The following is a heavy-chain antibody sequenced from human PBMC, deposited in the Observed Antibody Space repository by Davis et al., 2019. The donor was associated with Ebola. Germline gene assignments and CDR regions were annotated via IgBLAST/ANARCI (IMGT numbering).Heavy chain of an antibody. Sequence: PSETLSLTCTVSGGSISSSSYYWGWIRQPPGKGLEWIGSIYYSGSTYCNPSLKSRVTISVDTSKNQFSLNLSSVTAADTAVYYCARTTGTTDYWGQGTLVTVSS. CDR3: ARTTGTTDY. CDR1: GGSISSSSYY. V-gene: IGHV4-39*01. J-gene: IGHJ4*02. D-gene: IGHD1-1*01. CDR2: IYYSGST.